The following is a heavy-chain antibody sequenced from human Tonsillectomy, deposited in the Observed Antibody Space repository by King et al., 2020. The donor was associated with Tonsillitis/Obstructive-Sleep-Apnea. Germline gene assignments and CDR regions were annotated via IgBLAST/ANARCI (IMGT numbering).Heavy chain of an antibody. CDR1: GFTFRSYA. V-gene: IGHV3-64D*06. D-gene: IGHD3-10*01. CDR2: ISSNGGST. J-gene: IGHJ6*03. Sequence: VQLVESGGGLVQPGGSLRVSCSASGFTFRSYAMHWVRQAPGKGLEDVSAISSNGGSTYDADSVKGRFTISSDNSKNTLYLQMSSLRGEDTAVYYCVKGTSGEFYYYYMDVWGKGTTVTVSS. CDR3: VKGTSGEFYYYYMDV.